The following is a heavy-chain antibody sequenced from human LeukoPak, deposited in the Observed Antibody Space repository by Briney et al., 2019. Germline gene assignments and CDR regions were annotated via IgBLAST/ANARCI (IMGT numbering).Heavy chain of an antibody. CDR1: GGSFSDYF. D-gene: IGHD3-10*01. CDR3: VRGFSGVVGDY. J-gene: IGHJ4*02. Sequence: PSETLSLTCTVYGGSFSDYFWNWIRQPPGKGLEWIGEIKPGGITNYNPSLKSRVTISVDTSKNQLSLKLSSATAADTAVYSCVRGFSGVVGDYWGQGTLVTVSS. CDR2: IKPGGIT. V-gene: IGHV4-34*01.